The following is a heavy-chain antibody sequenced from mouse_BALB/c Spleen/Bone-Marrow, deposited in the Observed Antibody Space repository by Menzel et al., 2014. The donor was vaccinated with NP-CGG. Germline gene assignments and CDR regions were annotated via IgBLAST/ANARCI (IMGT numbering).Heavy chain of an antibody. CDR2: INPSTGYT. J-gene: IGHJ2*01. CDR3: ARYGNYGDYFDY. V-gene: IGHV1-7*01. CDR1: GFTFTSYC. D-gene: IGHD2-1*01. Sequence: QVQLQQSGAELAKPGASVKMSCKASGFTFTSYCMHWVHQTPGQGLEWIGYINPSTGYTEYNQKFKDKATLTADKSSSTAYMQLSSLTSEDSAVYYCARYGNYGDYFDYWGQGTTLTVSS.